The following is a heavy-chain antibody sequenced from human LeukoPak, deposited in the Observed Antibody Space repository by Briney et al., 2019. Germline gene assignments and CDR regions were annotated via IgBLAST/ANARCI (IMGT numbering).Heavy chain of an antibody. CDR1: GFTFSDYY. CDR3: ARVQKGIAAAGTGGGWFEP. D-gene: IGHD6-13*01. J-gene: IGHJ5*02. CDR2: ISSGGSTI. Sequence: PGGSLRLSCAASGFTFSDYYMSWIRQAPGKGLEWTSYISSGGSTIYYADSVRGQFTISRDNAKKSLYLQMNSLRAEDTAVYYCARVQKGIAAAGTGGGWFEPWGQGTLVTVSS. V-gene: IGHV3-11*01.